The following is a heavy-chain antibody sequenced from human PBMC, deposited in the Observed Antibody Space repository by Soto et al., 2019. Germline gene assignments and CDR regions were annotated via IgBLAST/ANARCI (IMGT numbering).Heavy chain of an antibody. CDR3: ARDGEDDYGWYWCDP. D-gene: IGHD4-17*01. Sequence: EVQLVESGGGLVQPGGSLRLSCAASGFTVSSNYMSWVRQAPGKGLEWVSVIYSGGSTYYADSVKGRFTISRDNSKNTLYLQMNSLRAEDTAVYYCARDGEDDYGWYWCDPWGQGTLVTVSS. J-gene: IGHJ5*02. CDR1: GFTVSSNY. V-gene: IGHV3-66*01. CDR2: IYSGGST.